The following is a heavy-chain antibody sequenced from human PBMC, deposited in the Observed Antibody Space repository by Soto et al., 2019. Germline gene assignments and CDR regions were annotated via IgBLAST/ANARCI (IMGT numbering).Heavy chain of an antibody. D-gene: IGHD4-17*01. J-gene: IGHJ4*02. Sequence: QVQLQEAGPGLVKPSQTLSLTCTVSGGSLSSGDYYWSWIRQHPGKGLEWIGYIYNSGSTYYNPSLKSRVNISVDTSKNQFSLKLSSVTAADTAVYYCASDLLDDYGGKGLAYWGQGTLVTVSS. CDR1: GGSLSSGDYY. CDR3: ASDLLDDYGGKGLAY. V-gene: IGHV4-31*03. CDR2: IYNSGST.